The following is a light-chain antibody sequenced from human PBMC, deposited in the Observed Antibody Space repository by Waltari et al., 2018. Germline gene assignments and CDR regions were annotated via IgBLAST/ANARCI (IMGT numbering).Light chain of an antibody. CDR2: DVS. CDR1: SSDVVGYNY. Sequence: QSALTQPRSVSGSPGQSVTISCTGTSSDVVGYNYVSWYQQHPGKAPKLMIYDVSKRPSGGPDRFSGSKSGNTASLTISGLQAEDEADYYCCSYAGSYVVFGGGTKLTVL. CDR3: CSYAGSYVV. V-gene: IGLV2-11*01. J-gene: IGLJ2*01.